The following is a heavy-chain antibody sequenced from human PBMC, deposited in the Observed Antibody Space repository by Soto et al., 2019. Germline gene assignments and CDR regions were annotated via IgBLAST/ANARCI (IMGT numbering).Heavy chain of an antibody. D-gene: IGHD2-2*01. CDR3: AVDASVVPAAGYMDV. Sequence: GGSLRLSCAASGFTFSSYAMSWVRQAPGKGLEWVSAISGSGGSTYYADSVKGRFTISRDNSKNTLYLQMNSLRAEDTAVYYCAVDASVVPAAGYMDVWGKGTTVTVSS. CDR2: ISGSGGST. V-gene: IGHV3-23*01. CDR1: GFTFSSYA. J-gene: IGHJ6*03.